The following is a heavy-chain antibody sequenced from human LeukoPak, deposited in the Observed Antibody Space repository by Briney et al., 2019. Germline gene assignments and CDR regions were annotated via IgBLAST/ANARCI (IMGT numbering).Heavy chain of an antibody. CDR2: FDPEDGET. D-gene: IGHD6-6*01. CDR1: GYTLTELS. J-gene: IGHJ5*02. CDR3: ATGDSSSQQNWFDP. V-gene: IGHV1-24*01. Sequence: GASLKVSCKVSGYTLTELSMHWVPQAPGKGLGWMGGFDPEDGETIYAQKFQGRVTMTEDTSTDTAYMELSSLRSEDTAVYYCATGDSSSQQNWFDPWGQGTLVTVSS.